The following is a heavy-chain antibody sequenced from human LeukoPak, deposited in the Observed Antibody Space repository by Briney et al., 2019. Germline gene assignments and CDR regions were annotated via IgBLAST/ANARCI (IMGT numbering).Heavy chain of an antibody. V-gene: IGHV4-4*09. CDR3: ARLAYSNHGYYYYYMDV. D-gene: IGHD4-11*01. Sequence: SETLSLTCTVSGGSISSYYWSWIRQPPGKGLEWIGYIYTSGSTNYNPSLKSRVTISVDTSKNQFSLKLSSVTAADTAVYYCARLAYSNHGYYYYYMDVWGKGTTVTVSS. CDR1: GGSISSYY. J-gene: IGHJ6*03. CDR2: IYTSGST.